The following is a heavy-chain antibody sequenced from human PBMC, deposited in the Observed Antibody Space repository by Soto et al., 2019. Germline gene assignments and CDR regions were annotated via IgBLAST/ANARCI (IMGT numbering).Heavy chain of an antibody. J-gene: IGHJ4*02. Sequence: PSETLSLTCTVSGGSISSSSYYWGWTRQPPGKGLEWIGSIYYSGSTYYNPSLKSRVTISVDTSKNQFSLKLSSVTAADTAVYYCARHELRFLEWLLYPQYFDYWGQGTLVTVSS. V-gene: IGHV4-39*01. CDR2: IYYSGST. CDR1: GGSISSSSYY. CDR3: ARHELRFLEWLLYPQYFDY. D-gene: IGHD3-3*01.